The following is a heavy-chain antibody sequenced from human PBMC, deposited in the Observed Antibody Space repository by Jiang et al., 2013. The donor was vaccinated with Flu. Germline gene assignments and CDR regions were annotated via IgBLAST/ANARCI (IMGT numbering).Heavy chain of an antibody. CDR2: IGTAGDT. CDR3: ARASPYGDYANYYYGMDV. Sequence: RLSCAASGFTFSSYDMHWVRQATGKGLEWVSAIGTAGDTYYPGSVKGRFTISRENAKNSLYLQMNSLRAGDTAVYYCARASPYGDYANYYYGMDVWGQGTTVTVSS. J-gene: IGHJ6*02. CDR1: GFTFSSYD. D-gene: IGHD4-17*01. V-gene: IGHV3-13*01.